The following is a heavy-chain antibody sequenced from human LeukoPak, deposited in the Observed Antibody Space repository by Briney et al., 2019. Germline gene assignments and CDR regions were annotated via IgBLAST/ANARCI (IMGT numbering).Heavy chain of an antibody. CDR2: IYHTGNT. CDR3: ARDSISLVGGSPVYYFDY. V-gene: IGHV4-30-2*01. Sequence: SETLSLTCTVSGGSISTGTYYWSWVRQPPGKGLEWLGYIYHTGNTYYNPSLKSRVTISVDTSKNQFSLKLTSVTAADTAVYYCARDSISLVGGSPVYYFDYWGQGTLVAVSS. CDR1: GGSISTGTYY. D-gene: IGHD6-25*01. J-gene: IGHJ4*02.